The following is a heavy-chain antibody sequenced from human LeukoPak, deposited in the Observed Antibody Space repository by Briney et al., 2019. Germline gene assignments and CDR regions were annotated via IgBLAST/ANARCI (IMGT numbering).Heavy chain of an antibody. CDR1: GYTFTGYY. CDR2: INPNSGGR. J-gene: IGHJ4*02. CDR3: ARTLWFGELDY. Sequence: GASVKVSCKASGYTFTGYYMHWVRQAPGQGLEWMGWINPNSGGRNYAQKFQGRVTMTRDTSISTAYMELSRLRSDDTAVYYCARTLWFGELDYWGQGTLVTVSS. D-gene: IGHD3-10*01. V-gene: IGHV1-2*02.